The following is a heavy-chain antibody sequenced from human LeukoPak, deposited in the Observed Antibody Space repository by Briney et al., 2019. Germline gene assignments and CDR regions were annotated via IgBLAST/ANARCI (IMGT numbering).Heavy chain of an antibody. V-gene: IGHV3-53*01. CDR1: GFTVGSNY. J-gene: IGHJ4*02. D-gene: IGHD4-17*01. CDR2: IYTSGNT. Sequence: GGSLRLSCAASGFTVGSNYIGWVRQAPGRGLECVSLIYTSGNTYYPDSVKGRFTISRDTSKNTLYLQMNSLRAEDTAVYYCAKDVNYGDLWYFDYWGQGTLVTVSS. CDR3: AKDVNYGDLWYFDY.